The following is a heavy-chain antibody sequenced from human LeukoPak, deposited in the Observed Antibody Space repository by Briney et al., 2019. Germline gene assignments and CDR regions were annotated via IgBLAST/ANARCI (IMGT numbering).Heavy chain of an antibody. J-gene: IGHJ6*02. CDR1: GFTLSNYA. Sequence: GSLRLSCAASGFTLSNYAMSWVRQAPGKGLEWIGEINHSGSTNYNPSLKSRVTISVDTSKNQFSLKLSSVTAADTAVYYCARGLRTQAYYYYYYGMDVWGQGTTVTVSS. CDR2: INHSGST. V-gene: IGHV4-34*01. CDR3: ARGLRTQAYYYYYYGMDV.